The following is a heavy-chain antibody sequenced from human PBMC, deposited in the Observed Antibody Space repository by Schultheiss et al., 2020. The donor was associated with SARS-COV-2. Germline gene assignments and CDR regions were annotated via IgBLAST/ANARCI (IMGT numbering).Heavy chain of an antibody. V-gene: IGHV1-18*01. CDR1: GYTFSSYE. J-gene: IGHJ4*02. D-gene: IGHD5-24*01. Sequence: ASVKVSCKASGYTFSSYEITWVRQAPGQGLEWMGRISPYNGNTDYTQNFQGRVTMTADTSTNTAYMELKSLRSDDTAVYYCARRGAGYNYGTFDYWGQGTLVTVSS. CDR2: ISPYNGNT. CDR3: ARRGAGYNYGTFDY.